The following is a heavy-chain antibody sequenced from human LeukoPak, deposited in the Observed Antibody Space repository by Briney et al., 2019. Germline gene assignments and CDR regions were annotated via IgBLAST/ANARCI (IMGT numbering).Heavy chain of an antibody. J-gene: IGHJ6*03. V-gene: IGHV1-46*01. CDR1: GYTFTSYY. CDR2: INPSGGTT. D-gene: IGHD5-18*01. CDR3: ARGVQYSYGFYYYYYMDV. Sequence: ASVKVSCKASGYTFTSYYMHWVRQAPGQELEWMGLINPSGGTTRYAQKFQGRVTMTRNTSISTAYMELSSLRSEDTAVYYCARGVQYSYGFYYYYYMDVWGKGTTVTISS.